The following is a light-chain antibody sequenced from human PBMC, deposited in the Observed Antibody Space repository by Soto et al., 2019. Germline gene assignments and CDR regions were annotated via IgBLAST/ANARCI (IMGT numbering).Light chain of an antibody. J-gene: IGKJ5*01. CDR2: DAS. CDR1: QSVRSY. Sequence: EIVLTQSPATLSLSPGERATLSCRASQSVRSYLAWYQQKPGQAPRLLIYDASNRATDIPARFSGSGSGTDFTLTISSLDPEDSAVYYCQQYGSSPPITFGQGTRLEIK. V-gene: IGKV3-11*01. CDR3: QQYGSSPPIT.